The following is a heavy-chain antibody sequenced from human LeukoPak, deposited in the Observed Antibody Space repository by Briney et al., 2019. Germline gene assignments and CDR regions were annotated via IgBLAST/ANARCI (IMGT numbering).Heavy chain of an antibody. CDR3: ARDERDNRAFDI. Sequence: PSETLSLTCTVSGGSISSYYWSWIRQPPGKGLEWIGYIYYSGSTYYNPSLKSRVTISVDTSKNQFSLKLSSVTAADTAVYYCARDERDNRAFDIWGQGTMVTVSS. CDR2: IYYSGST. V-gene: IGHV4-30-4*08. J-gene: IGHJ3*02. D-gene: IGHD2-15*01. CDR1: GGSISSYY.